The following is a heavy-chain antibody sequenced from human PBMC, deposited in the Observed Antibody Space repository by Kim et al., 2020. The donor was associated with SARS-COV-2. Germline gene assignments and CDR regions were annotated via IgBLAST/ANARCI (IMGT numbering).Heavy chain of an antibody. Sequence: SETLSLTCTVSGGSISSYYWSWIRQPPGKGLEWIGYIYYSGSTNYNPSLKSRVTISVDTSKNQFSLKLSSVTAADTAVYYCVYYYDSSAEGYWGQGTLVTVSS. CDR2: IYYSGST. V-gene: IGHV4-59*13. CDR3: VYYYDSSAEGY. J-gene: IGHJ4*02. CDR1: GGSISSYY. D-gene: IGHD3-22*01.